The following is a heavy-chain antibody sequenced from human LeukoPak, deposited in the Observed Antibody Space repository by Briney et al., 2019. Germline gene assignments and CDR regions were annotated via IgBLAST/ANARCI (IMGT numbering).Heavy chain of an antibody. J-gene: IGHJ5*02. CDR1: GFTFSNYA. CDR3: AKDISRGAAGPYNWFDP. CDR2: LSGSGDNT. Sequence: GGSLRLSCAASGFTFSNYAMSWVRQAPGKGLEWVSALSGSGDNTYYADSVKGRLTISRDNSKNTLYLQMNSLRAEDTALYYCAKDISRGAAGPYNWFDPWGQGTLVTVSS. V-gene: IGHV3-23*01. D-gene: IGHD6-13*01.